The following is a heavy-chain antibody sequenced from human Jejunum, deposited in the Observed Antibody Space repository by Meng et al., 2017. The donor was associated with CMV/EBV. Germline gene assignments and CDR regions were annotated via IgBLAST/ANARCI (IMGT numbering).Heavy chain of an antibody. D-gene: IGHD7-27*01. CDR3: ARVWGNFHWYFDL. Sequence: KAPGYSFTAFYINWVRQAPGQGLEWVGWVDPHSGRTLYAQNFEDRVTMTSDTSINTAYMEMSGLTSDDTAMYYCARVWGNFHWYFDLWGRGTLVTVSS. CDR1: GYSFTAFY. J-gene: IGHJ2*01. CDR2: VDPHSGRT. V-gene: IGHV1-2*02.